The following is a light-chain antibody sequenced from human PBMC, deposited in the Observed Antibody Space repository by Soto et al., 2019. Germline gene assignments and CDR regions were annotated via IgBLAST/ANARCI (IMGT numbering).Light chain of an antibody. Sequence: DIQMTQSPSSLSASVGDRVTITCRASQSISSDLNWFQQKPGKAPKLLIYAASSLQCGVPSRFSGNGSGTDFTLTISSLQPEDFATYYCQQSYSTPWTFGQGTKVEIK. CDR2: AAS. J-gene: IGKJ1*01. V-gene: IGKV1-39*01. CDR3: QQSYSTPWT. CDR1: QSISSD.